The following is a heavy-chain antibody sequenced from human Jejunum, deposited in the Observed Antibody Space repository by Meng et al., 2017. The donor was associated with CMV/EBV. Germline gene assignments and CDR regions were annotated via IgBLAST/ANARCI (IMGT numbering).Heavy chain of an antibody. D-gene: IGHD2-2*01. CDR1: FSFSTFW. V-gene: IGHV3-7*01. Sequence: FSFSTFWMSGVRQAPGKGLEGLANIKQDGREKYYVDSVRGRFIISRDNAHNSLYLEMNSLRADDSGLYYCSRQGILIPSATNWFDPWGQGTLVTVSS. J-gene: IGHJ5*02. CDR3: SRQGILIPSATNWFDP. CDR2: IKQDGREK.